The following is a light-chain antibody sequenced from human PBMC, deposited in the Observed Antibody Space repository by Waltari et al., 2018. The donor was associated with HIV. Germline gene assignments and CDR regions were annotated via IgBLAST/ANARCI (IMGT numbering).Light chain of an antibody. CDR2: WAS. V-gene: IGKV4-1*01. CDR3: QQYYSTPST. Sequence: DIVMTQSPHPLALSLGERATINCKCSQNIFYSSTNANSLAWYQQTPGQSPKLLIYWASSRASGVPDRFSGSGSRTNFTLSISSLQSEDVAVYFCQQYYSTPSTFGQGTRVEIK. CDR1: QNIFYSSTNANS. J-gene: IGKJ1*01.